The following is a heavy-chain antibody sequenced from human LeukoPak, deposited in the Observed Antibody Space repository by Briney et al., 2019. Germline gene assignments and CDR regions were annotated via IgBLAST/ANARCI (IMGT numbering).Heavy chain of an antibody. V-gene: IGHV1-8*03. CDR1: GYTVTSYD. CDR3: ASGPSYSSSWYIC. CDR2: MNPNSGNT. J-gene: IGHJ4*02. Sequence: GASVKVSCKASGYTVTSYDINWVRQATGQGLEWMGWMNPNSGNTGYAQKFQGRVTITRHTSISTAYMELSSLRSEDTAVYYCASGPSYSSSWYICWGQGTLVTVSS. D-gene: IGHD6-13*01.